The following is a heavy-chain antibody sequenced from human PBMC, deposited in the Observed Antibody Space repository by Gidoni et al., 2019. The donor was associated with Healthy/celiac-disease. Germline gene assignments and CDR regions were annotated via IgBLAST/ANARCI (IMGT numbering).Heavy chain of an antibody. CDR3: ARDTAAAGFYYYGMDV. J-gene: IGHJ6*02. V-gene: IGHV3-21*01. D-gene: IGHD6-13*01. CDR2: ISSSSSDI. Sequence: APGKGLEWVSSISSSSSDIYYADSVKGRFTISRDNAKNSLYLQMNSLRAEDTAVYYCARDTAAAGFYYYGMDVWGQGTTVTVSS.